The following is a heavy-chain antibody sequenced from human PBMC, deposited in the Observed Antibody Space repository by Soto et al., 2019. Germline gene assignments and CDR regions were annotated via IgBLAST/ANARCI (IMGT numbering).Heavy chain of an antibody. D-gene: IGHD3-22*01. CDR2: ISGYNGDT. CDR3: ASEGSYHDFDY. V-gene: IGHV1-18*01. Sequence: ASVKVSCKASGYTFTSYGISWVRQAPGQGLAWMGWISGYNGDTNYAQKFQGRVTLTTDTSTSTAYLEVMTLRSDDTAVYYCASEGSYHDFDYWGLGTLVTVSS. CDR1: GYTFTSYG. J-gene: IGHJ4*02.